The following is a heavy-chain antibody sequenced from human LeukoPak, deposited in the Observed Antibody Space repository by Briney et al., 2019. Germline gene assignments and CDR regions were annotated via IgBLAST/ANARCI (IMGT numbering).Heavy chain of an antibody. CDR3: ARLDCISNTCYNY. CDR1: GDSITSDY. Sequence: SETPSLTCNVSGDSITSDYWSWIRQSPGKGLEWISYINYGGNSDYNPSLNSRVTISVNRSKKQVSLKMRSMTAADTAVYYCARLDCISNTCYNYWAPGALVTVSS. J-gene: IGHJ4*02. CDR2: INYGGNS. D-gene: IGHD3-10*01. V-gene: IGHV4-59*08.